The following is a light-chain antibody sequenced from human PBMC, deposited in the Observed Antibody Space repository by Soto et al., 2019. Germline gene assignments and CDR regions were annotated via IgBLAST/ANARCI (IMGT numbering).Light chain of an antibody. J-gene: IGKJ4*01. V-gene: IGKV1-33*01. CDR3: QQDNNLPLT. CDR2: DAS. Sequence: KMTQSASSLSASVGDRVTITFQASQDISNYLNWYQQKPGKAPKLLIYDASNLETGVPSRFSGSGSGTDFTFTISSLQPEDIATYYCQQDNNLPLTFGRGTKVDI. CDR1: QDISNY.